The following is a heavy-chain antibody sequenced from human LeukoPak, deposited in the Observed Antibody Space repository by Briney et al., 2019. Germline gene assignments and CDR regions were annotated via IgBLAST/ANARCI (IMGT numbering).Heavy chain of an antibody. CDR1: GFTFSNYA. J-gene: IGHJ4*02. CDR2: MSGSGGST. D-gene: IGHD6-19*01. V-gene: IGHV3-23*01. CDR3: AKNQGQWLVPVDY. Sequence: GGSLRLSCAASGFTFSNYAMSWVRQAPGKGLEWVSSMSGSGGSTYYADSVKGRFTISRDNSKITLCLQMNNLRAEDTALYYCAKNQGQWLVPVDYWGQGTLVTVSS.